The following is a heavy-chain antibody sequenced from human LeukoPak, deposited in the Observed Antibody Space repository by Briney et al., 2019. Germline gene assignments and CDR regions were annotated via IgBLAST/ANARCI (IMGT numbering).Heavy chain of an antibody. D-gene: IGHD6-19*01. CDR2: ISGSGGST. V-gene: IGHV3-23*01. CDR3: AKNPGYSSGWYYRY. J-gene: IGHJ4*02. Sequence: PGGSLGLSCAASGFTFSSYAMSWVRQAPGKGLEWVSAISGSGGSTYYADSVKGRFTISRDNSKNTLYLQMNSLRGEDTAVYYCAKNPGYSSGWYYRYWGQGTLVTVSS. CDR1: GFTFSSYA.